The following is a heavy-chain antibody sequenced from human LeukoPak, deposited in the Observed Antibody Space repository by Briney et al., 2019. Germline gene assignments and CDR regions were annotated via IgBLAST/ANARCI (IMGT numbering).Heavy chain of an antibody. CDR3: ARDMYYDYVWGSYRLPLFDY. J-gene: IGHJ4*02. Sequence: GGSLRLSCAASGFDFSTQWMSWVRQAPGKGLEWVAIVNQGATQKYYVDSVKGRFTISRDNAENSLYLQMNSLRAEDTAVYYCARDMYYDYVWGSYRLPLFDYWGQGTLVTVSS. D-gene: IGHD3-16*02. CDR2: VNQGATQK. V-gene: IGHV3-7*01. CDR1: GFDFSTQW.